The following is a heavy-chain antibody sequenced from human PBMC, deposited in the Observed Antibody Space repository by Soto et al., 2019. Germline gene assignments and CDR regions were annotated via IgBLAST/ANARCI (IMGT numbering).Heavy chain of an antibody. Sequence: ASVKVSCKASGYTFTSYGISWVRQAPGQGLEWMGWISAYNGNTNYAQKPQGRVTMTTDTSTSTAYMELRSLRSDDTAVYYCARDVSALGSGYYIPSPDYWGQGTLVIVSS. D-gene: IGHD3-9*01. CDR3: ARDVSALGSGYYIPSPDY. J-gene: IGHJ4*02. CDR1: GYTFTSYG. V-gene: IGHV1-18*01. CDR2: ISAYNGNT.